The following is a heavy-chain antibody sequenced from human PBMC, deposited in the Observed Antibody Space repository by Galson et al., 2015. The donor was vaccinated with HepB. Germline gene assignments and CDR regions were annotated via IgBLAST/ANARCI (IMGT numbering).Heavy chain of an antibody. J-gene: IGHJ6*02. Sequence: SLRLSCAASGFTVSSNYMSWVRQAPGKGLEWVSVIYSGGSTYYADSVKGRFTISRDNSKNTLYLQMNSLRAEDTAVYYCARDRAPPDGYSSSPAIYYYYGMDVWGQGTTVTVSS. CDR3: ARDRAPPDGYSSSPAIYYYYGMDV. V-gene: IGHV3-53*01. D-gene: IGHD6-13*01. CDR2: IYSGGST. CDR1: GFTVSSNY.